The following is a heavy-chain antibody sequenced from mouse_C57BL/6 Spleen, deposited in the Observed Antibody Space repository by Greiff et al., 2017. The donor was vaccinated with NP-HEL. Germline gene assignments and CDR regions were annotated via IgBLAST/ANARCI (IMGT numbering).Heavy chain of an antibody. J-gene: IGHJ3*01. CDR1: GYSITSGYY. D-gene: IGHD2-1*01. V-gene: IGHV3-6*01. CDR3: ARKEDPIYYGNPFAY. Sequence: EVKLMESGPGLVKPSQSLSLTCSVTGYSITSGYYWNWIRQFPGNKLEWMGYISYDGSNNYNPSLKNRISITRDTSKNQFFLKLNSVTTEDTATDYCARKEDPIYYGNPFAYWGQGTLVTVSA. CDR2: ISYDGSN.